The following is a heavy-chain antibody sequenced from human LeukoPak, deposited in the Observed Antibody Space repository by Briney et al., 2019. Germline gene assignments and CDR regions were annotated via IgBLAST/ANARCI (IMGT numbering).Heavy chain of an antibody. D-gene: IGHD5-12*01. J-gene: IGHJ5*01. V-gene: IGHV3-7*03. CDR1: GFTFSSYW. Sequence: GGSLRLSCAASGFTFSSYWMSWVRQAPGKGLEWVANIKQDGSEKYYVDSVKGRFTISRDNAKNSLCLQMNSLRAEDTAIYYCARDGYNNYWYIDSWGQGTLVTVSS. CDR2: IKQDGSEK. CDR3: ARDGYNNYWYIDS.